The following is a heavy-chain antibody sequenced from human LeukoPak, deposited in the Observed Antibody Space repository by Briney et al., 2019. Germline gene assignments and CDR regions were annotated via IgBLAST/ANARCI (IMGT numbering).Heavy chain of an antibody. V-gene: IGHV4-59*04. CDR3: ARFISAGVYYFDY. CDR2: IYHSGNT. Sequence: SETLSLTCTVSGGSISSYYWNWIRQPPGKGLEWIGNIYHSGNTYYNPSLKSRVTISVDTSKNQFSLKLSSVTAADTAVYYCARFISAGVYYFDYWGQGTLVTVSS. D-gene: IGHD2-15*01. J-gene: IGHJ4*02. CDR1: GGSISSYY.